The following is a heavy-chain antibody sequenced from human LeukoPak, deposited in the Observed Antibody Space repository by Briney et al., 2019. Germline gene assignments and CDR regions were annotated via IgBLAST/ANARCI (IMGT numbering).Heavy chain of an antibody. CDR3: ARDPNSAL. J-gene: IGHJ4*02. CDR2: VYTSGST. Sequence: ETLSLTCSVSGGSISSSYWSWIRRPARKGLEWIGRVYTSGSTNYNYNPSLKSQLTMSVDTSKNQFSLKLSSVTAADTAVYYCARDPNSALWGQGTLVTVSS. CDR1: GGSISSSY. D-gene: IGHD2-21*01. V-gene: IGHV4-4*07.